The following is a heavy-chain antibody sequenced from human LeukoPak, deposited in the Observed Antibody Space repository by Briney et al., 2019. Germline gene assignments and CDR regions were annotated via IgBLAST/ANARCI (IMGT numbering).Heavy chain of an antibody. J-gene: IGHJ4*02. D-gene: IGHD4-11*01. CDR1: GFTFSSYW. CDR2: IKQDGGEM. V-gene: IGHV3-7*01. CDR3: ARAYRNYGDY. Sequence: GGSLRLSYAASGFTFSSYWMTWFRQAPGKGLEWVANIKQDGGEMYYVDSVKGRFTISRDNAKNSLYLQMNSLRAEDTAVYYCARAYRNYGDYWGQGTLVTVSS.